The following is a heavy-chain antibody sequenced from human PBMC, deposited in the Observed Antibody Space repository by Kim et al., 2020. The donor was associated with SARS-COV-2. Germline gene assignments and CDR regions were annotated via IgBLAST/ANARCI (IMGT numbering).Heavy chain of an antibody. Sequence: ASVKVSCKASGYTFTSYAMNWVRQAPGQGLEWMGWINTNTGNPTYAQGFTGRFVFSLDTSVSTAYLQISSLKAEDTAVYYCARGLPGSGSSSARNGMDVWGKGTTVTVSS. J-gene: IGHJ6*04. D-gene: IGHD3-10*01. CDR1: GYTFTSYA. V-gene: IGHV7-4-1*02. CDR3: ARGLPGSGSSSARNGMDV. CDR2: INTNTGNP.